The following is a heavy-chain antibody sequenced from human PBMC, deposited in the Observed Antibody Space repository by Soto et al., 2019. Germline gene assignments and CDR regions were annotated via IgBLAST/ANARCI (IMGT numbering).Heavy chain of an antibody. CDR3: ATRIGNIGWYWLDT. D-gene: IGHD6-19*01. CDR1: GFTISSSA. J-gene: IGHJ5*02. Sequence: QMHLVQSGPEVKRPGTSLKVSCKASGFTISSSAVQWVRQARGQPLEWIGWIVLGNGNTNYAQKFPQRITITRDMSTSIADMEVRSLTYEDTSVYYCATRIGNIGWYWLDTWAQGPLVNVSS. CDR2: IVLGNGNT. V-gene: IGHV1-58*01.